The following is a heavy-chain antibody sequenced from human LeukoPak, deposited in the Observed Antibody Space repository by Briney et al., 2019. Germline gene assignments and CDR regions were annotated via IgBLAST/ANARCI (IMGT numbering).Heavy chain of an antibody. J-gene: IGHJ4*02. V-gene: IGHV3-30*01. CDR2: ISVDGSAE. CDR3: ARDFGY. Sequence: QPGTSLRLSCAASGFASGNYAMNWIRQSPDKWLEWLAAISVDGSAENCADSVQGRLIISRDNAKNALYLQMNSLRLEDTAVYYCARDFGYWGQGTLVTVSS. CDR1: GFASGNYA.